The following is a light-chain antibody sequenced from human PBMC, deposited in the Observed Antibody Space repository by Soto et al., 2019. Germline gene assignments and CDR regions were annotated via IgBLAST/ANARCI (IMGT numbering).Light chain of an antibody. Sequence: DMQMTQSPSSLSASVGDRVTITCRASQSISSYLNWYQQKPGKAPKLLIYGASALQSGVPSRFSGSGSGTDFTLTISSLHPEDLATYYCQQSYSTPRTFGQGTMVEIK. CDR3: QQSYSTPRT. CDR2: GAS. V-gene: IGKV1-39*01. CDR1: QSISSY. J-gene: IGKJ1*01.